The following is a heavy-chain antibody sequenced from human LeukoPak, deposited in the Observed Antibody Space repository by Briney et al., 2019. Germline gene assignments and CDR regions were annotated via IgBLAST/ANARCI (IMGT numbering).Heavy chain of an antibody. J-gene: IGHJ4*02. CDR2: MNPNSVNT. CDR3: SRGNVLRYFDWLLYPSYDFDY. V-gene: IGHV1-8*03. D-gene: IGHD3-9*01. Sequence: ASVNVSCKPSGYTLTSYDINWVRQATGQGLEWMGLMNPNSVNTGYAQKFPGRVTITRNTSISTASMELSRLRSDDTAVYYCSRGNVLRYFDWLLYPSYDFDYWGQGTLVTVSS. CDR1: GYTLTSYD.